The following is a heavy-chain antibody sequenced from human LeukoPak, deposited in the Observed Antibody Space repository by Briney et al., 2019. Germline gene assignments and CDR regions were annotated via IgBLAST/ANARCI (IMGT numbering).Heavy chain of an antibody. D-gene: IGHD6-19*01. CDR3: ARDARRRGWLASWFDP. Sequence: ASVKVSCKASGGTFSSYAISWVRQAPGQGLEWMGGIIPIFGTANYAQKFQGRVTITADKSTSTAYMELSSLRSEDTAVYYCARDARRRGWLASWFDPWGQGTLVTVSS. J-gene: IGHJ5*02. CDR2: IIPIFGTA. CDR1: GGTFSSYA. V-gene: IGHV1-69*06.